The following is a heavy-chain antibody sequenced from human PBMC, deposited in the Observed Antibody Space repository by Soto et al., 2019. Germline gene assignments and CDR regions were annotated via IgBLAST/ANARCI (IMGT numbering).Heavy chain of an antibody. Sequence: EVQRLEAGGGLVQPGGSVILSCVASGFTFSSYAMSWVRQAPGTGLEWVAASGGSGGNTYYAESVKGRVTISQDSSEYKLDLQMHSLRVEDTALYYCTDILLWGSMIPFQHWGQGTLVTVCS. CDR1: GFTFSSYA. D-gene: IGHD3-22*01. CDR2: SGGSGGNT. J-gene: IGHJ1*01. CDR3: TDILLWGSMIPFQH. V-gene: IGHV3-23*01.